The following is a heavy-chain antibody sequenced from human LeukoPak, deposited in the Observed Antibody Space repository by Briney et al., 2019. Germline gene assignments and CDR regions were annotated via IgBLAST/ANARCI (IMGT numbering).Heavy chain of an antibody. D-gene: IGHD3-22*01. CDR2: ISGSGGDT. Sequence: GGSLRLSCAASGFAFSSYAMSWVRQAPGKGLEWFSAISGSGGDTWYADSVRGRFTISRDNSKNTLYMQVNSLRAEDTAVYYCAKDYYDISGSRYDFWGQGTLVTVSS. CDR1: GFAFSSYA. J-gene: IGHJ4*02. CDR3: AKDYYDISGSRYDF. V-gene: IGHV3-23*01.